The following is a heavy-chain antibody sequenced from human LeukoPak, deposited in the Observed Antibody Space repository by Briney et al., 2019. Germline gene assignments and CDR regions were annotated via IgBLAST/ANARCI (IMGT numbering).Heavy chain of an antibody. D-gene: IGHD3-10*02. CDR3: ARESSTRDVRGVIVGWFDP. J-gene: IGHJ5*02. CDR2: INTNTGNP. V-gene: IGHV7-4-1*02. CDR1: GYTFTSYA. Sequence: ASVKVSCKASGYTFTSYAMNWVRQAPGQGLEWMGWINTNTGNPTYAQGFTGRFVFSLDTSVSTAYLQISSLKAEDTAVYYCARESSTRDVRGVIVGWFDPWGQGTLVTVSS.